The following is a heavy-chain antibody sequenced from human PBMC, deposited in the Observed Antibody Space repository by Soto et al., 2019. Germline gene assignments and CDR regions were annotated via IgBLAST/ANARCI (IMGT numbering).Heavy chain of an antibody. CDR2: IFWDDDK. CDR3: SSSSGYRIFDC. CDR1: GFSLTTSGVG. Sequence: QITLKESGPTLVKPTQNLTLTCTFSGFSLTTSGVGVGWIRQPPGKALEWLALIFWDDDKRYSSSLKSRLTITKYTSKNQVVLTMPIIDPVDTATYFCSSSSGYRIFDCWGQGTLVTVSS. D-gene: IGHD3-22*01. V-gene: IGHV2-5*02. J-gene: IGHJ4*02.